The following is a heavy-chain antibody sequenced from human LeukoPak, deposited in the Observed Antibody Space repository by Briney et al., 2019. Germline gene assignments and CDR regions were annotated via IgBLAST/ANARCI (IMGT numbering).Heavy chain of an antibody. Sequence: PSGTLSLTCTVSSGSIPGYWRSWIRQPPGKGLEWIGYMYYSGSTNYNPSLKSRVTISIDTSSRQSSLKLTSVTTADTAVYYCASSTSWYQSSGRYFGSWGQGTLVTVSS. CDR3: ASSTSWYQSSGRYFGS. D-gene: IGHD6-13*01. CDR1: SGSIPGYW. CDR2: MYYSGST. V-gene: IGHV4-59*01. J-gene: IGHJ4*02.